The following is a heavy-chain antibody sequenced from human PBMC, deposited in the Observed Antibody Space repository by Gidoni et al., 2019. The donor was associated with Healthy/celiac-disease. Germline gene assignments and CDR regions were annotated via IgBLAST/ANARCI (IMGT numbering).Heavy chain of an antibody. Sequence: EVQLLESGGGLVQPGGSLRLSCAASGFTFSSYAMSWVRQAPGMGREWVSAISGSGGSTYYADSVKGRFTISRDNSKNTLYLQMNSLRAEDTAVYYCAKAYSSSWFYYYYGMDVWGQGTTVTVSS. D-gene: IGHD6-13*01. CDR1: GFTFSSYA. V-gene: IGHV3-23*01. J-gene: IGHJ6*02. CDR2: ISGSGGST. CDR3: AKAYSSSWFYYYYGMDV.